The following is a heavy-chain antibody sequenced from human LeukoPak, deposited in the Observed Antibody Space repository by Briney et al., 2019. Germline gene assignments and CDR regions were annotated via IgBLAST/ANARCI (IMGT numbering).Heavy chain of an antibody. J-gene: IGHJ4*02. CDR3: ARDQGQYGDYQV. Sequence: SETLSLTCTVSGGSISSYYWTWIRQPPGKGLGWIGYIHYSGSTTYDPSLKSRVTISVDTSKNQFSLRLSSVTAADTAVYYCARDQGQYGDYQVWGQGTLVTVSS. V-gene: IGHV4-59*01. CDR1: GGSISSYY. D-gene: IGHD4-17*01. CDR2: IHYSGST.